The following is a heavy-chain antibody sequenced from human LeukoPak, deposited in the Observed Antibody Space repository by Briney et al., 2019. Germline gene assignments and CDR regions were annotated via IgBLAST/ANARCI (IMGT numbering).Heavy chain of an antibody. CDR3: ARGQLVRLLDY. J-gene: IGHJ4*02. CDR2: MNPNSGNT. CDR1: GYTFTSYD. Sequence: ASVKVSCKASGYTFTSYDINWVRQATGQGLEWMGWMNPNSGNTGYAQKFQGRVTITRNTSISTAYMELSGLRSEDTAVYYCARGQLVRLLDYWGQGALVTVSS. D-gene: IGHD6-6*01. V-gene: IGHV1-8*03.